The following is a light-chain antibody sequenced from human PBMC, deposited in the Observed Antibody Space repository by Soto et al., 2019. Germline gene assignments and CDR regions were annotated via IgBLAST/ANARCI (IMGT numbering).Light chain of an antibody. CDR3: QQYDTRPTMT. J-gene: IGKJ5*01. CDR2: AAS. Sequence: IQLTQSPSSLSASVGESVTITCRASQDIDNYLNWYQHRPGEAPKALIYAASYLETGVPARFSGSGSGTDFSFTITSLQPEDSATYYCQQYDTRPTMTFGQGTRLDI. CDR1: QDIDNY. V-gene: IGKV1-33*01.